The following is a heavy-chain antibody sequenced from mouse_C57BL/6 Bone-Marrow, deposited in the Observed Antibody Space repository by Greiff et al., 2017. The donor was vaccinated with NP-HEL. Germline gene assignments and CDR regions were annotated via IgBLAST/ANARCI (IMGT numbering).Heavy chain of an antibody. Sequence: EVMLVESGGGLVKPGGSLKLSCAASGFTFSDYGMHWVRQAPEKGLEWVAYISRGSSTIYYADTVKGRFTIARDNAKNTLFLQMTSLRSEDTAMYYCARFTTGVAGDYWGQGTTLTVSS. J-gene: IGHJ2*01. CDR3: ARFTTGVAGDY. CDR2: ISRGSSTI. D-gene: IGHD1-1*01. V-gene: IGHV5-17*01. CDR1: GFTFSDYG.